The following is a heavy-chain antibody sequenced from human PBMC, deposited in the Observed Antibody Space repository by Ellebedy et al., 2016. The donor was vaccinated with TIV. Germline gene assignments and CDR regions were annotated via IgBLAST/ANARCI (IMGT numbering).Heavy chain of an antibody. D-gene: IGHD1-26*01. CDR1: GITFSTYS. V-gene: IGHV3-48*04. CDR2: ISSTSSTT. Sequence: GESLKISCAASGITFSTYSLNWVRQAPGKGLEWVSYISSTSSTTYYADSVKGRFTISRDNAKNSLFLQMSSLRAEDTAVYYCLRGGSYDYGDYWGQGTVVTVSS. CDR3: LRGGSYDYGDY. J-gene: IGHJ4*02.